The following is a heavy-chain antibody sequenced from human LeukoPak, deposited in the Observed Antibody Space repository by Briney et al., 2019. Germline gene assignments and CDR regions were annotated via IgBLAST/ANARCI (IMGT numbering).Heavy chain of an antibody. J-gene: IGHJ4*02. Sequence: PGRSLRLSCTASGFTFGAYAMSWFRQAPGKGLEWVGFIRSKAYGGTTEYAASVKGRITISRDDSKSIAYLLMNSLKTEDTAVYYCTKPKSSGWYQYFDYWGQGTLVTVSS. CDR2: IRSKAYGGTT. CDR3: TKPKSSGWYQYFDY. CDR1: GFTFGAYA. D-gene: IGHD6-19*01. V-gene: IGHV3-49*03.